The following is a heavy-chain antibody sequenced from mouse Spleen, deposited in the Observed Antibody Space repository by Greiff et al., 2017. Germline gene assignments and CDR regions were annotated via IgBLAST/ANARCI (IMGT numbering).Heavy chain of an antibody. D-gene: IGHD4-1*01. Sequence: QVQLQQPGAELVKPGASVKLSCKASGYTFTSYWMHWVKQRPGQGLEWIGMIHPNSGSTNYNQKFKGKATLTVDKSSSTAYMQLSSLTSEDSAVYYCARRDWEYYFDYWGQGTTLTVSS. V-gene: IGHV1-64*01. CDR3: ARRDWEYYFDY. J-gene: IGHJ2*01. CDR1: GYTFTSYW. CDR2: IHPNSGST.